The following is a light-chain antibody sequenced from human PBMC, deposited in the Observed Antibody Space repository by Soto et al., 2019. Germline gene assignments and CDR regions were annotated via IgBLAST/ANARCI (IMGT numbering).Light chain of an antibody. CDR1: QNIDIF. J-gene: IGKJ5*01. Sequence: EVVLTQSPATLSLSPGERATLSCRASQNIDIFLAWYQQKPGQAPRLLTYDASNRATGIPARFSGSGSGTDFTLTISSLDPDDFAVYYCQQRKIWPPLTFGQGTRLDI. V-gene: IGKV3-11*01. CDR2: DAS. CDR3: QQRKIWPPLT.